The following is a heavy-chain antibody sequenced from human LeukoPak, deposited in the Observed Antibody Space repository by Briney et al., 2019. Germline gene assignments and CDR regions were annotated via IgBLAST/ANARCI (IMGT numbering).Heavy chain of an antibody. Sequence: SETLSLTCTVSGGSISSYYWSWIRQPPGKGLEWIGYIYYSGSTNYNPSLKSRVTISVDTPKSQFSLKLSSVTAADTAVYHCARDQAMSFDYWGQGTLVTVSS. J-gene: IGHJ4*02. CDR2: IYYSGST. V-gene: IGHV4-59*01. CDR3: ARDQAMSFDY. CDR1: GGSISSYY.